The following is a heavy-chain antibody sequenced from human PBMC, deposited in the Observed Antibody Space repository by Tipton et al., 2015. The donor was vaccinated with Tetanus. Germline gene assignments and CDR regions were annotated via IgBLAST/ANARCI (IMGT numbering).Heavy chain of an antibody. J-gene: IGHJ4*02. Sequence: CAASGFTFSSYGMHWVRQAPGKGLEWVAVIWYDGSNKYYADSVKGRFTISRDNSKNTLYLQMNSLRAEDTAVYYCARVVSWIYDSSGYGSFDYWGQGTLVTVSS. CDR1: GFTFSSYG. D-gene: IGHD3-22*01. CDR3: ARVVSWIYDSSGYGSFDY. CDR2: IWYDGSNK. V-gene: IGHV3-33*01.